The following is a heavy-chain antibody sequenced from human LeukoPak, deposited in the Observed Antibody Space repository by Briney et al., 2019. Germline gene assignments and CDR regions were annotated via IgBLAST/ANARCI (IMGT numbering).Heavy chain of an antibody. D-gene: IGHD4-17*01. V-gene: IGHV4-4*02. CDR1: GGSISSSNW. CDR3: AREPKRITVTNWFDP. CDR2: IYHSGST. J-gene: IGHJ5*02. Sequence: SGTLSLTCAVSGGSISSSNWWSWVRQPPGKGLEWIGEIYHSGSTNYNPSLKSRVTISVDKSKNQFSLKLSSVTAADTAVYYCAREPKRITVTNWFDPWGQGTLVTVSS.